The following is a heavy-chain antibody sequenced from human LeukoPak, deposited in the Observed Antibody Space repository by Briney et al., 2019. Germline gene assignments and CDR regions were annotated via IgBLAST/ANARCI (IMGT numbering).Heavy chain of an antibody. CDR2: ITHRGSI. V-gene: IGHV4-34*01. CDR1: GGSFSGHF. CDR3: ARALAAAVIN. Sequence: PSETLSLTCGVFGGSFSGHFYXWXRQSXGKXXEWIGEITHRGSINYXPSLKSRAAXSXXTSKNQFSLKLTSVTAADIGVYYCARALAAAVINWGQGTLVTVSS. D-gene: IGHD6-13*01. J-gene: IGHJ1*01.